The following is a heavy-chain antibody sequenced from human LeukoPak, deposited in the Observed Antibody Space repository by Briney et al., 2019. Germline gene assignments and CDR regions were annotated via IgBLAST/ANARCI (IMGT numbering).Heavy chain of an antibody. D-gene: IGHD1/OR15-1a*01. V-gene: IGHV4-4*02. Sequence: SETLSLTCSVSIGSISSSKWWSWVRQSPVKWLEWIGEIYLYGTTNYNPSFTSRVTMSVDRSRNQFSLTLTSVTGADTAVYYCARQKWEQQGRDYYFNGLDVWGPGTTVIASS. CDR1: IGSISSSKW. CDR3: ARQKWEQQGRDYYFNGLDV. J-gene: IGHJ6*02. CDR2: IYLYGTT.